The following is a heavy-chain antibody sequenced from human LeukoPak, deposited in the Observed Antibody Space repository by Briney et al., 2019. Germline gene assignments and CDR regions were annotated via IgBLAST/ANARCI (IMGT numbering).Heavy chain of an antibody. V-gene: IGHV4-39*07. CDR1: GVSISSSNSY. CDR2: IYYSGST. Sequence: KPSETLSLTCTVSGVSISSSNSYWDWIRQPPGKGLEWIGSIYYSGSTYYNPSLKSRVTISVDTSKNQFSLKLSSVTAADTAVYYCARGSITKLLSPWGQGTLVTVSS. CDR3: ARGSITKLLSP. J-gene: IGHJ5*02. D-gene: IGHD2-8*01.